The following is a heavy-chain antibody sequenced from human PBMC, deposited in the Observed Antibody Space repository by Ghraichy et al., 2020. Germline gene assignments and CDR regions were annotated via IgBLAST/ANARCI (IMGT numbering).Heavy chain of an antibody. CDR1: GFTFSSSE. J-gene: IGHJ4*02. CDR3: ARGLPSSGWPFDY. CDR2: INSDGSSI. D-gene: IGHD6-19*01. Sequence: SLNISCAASGFTFSSSEMNWVRQAPGKGLEWVSYINSDGSSIYYIESVKGRFSISRDNAKNSLYLQMNSLRVEDTAVYYCARGLPSSGWPFDYWGQGTLVTVS. V-gene: IGHV3-48*03.